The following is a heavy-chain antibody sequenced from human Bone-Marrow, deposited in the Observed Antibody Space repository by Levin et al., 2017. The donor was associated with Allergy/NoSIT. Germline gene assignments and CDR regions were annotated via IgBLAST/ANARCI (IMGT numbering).Heavy chain of an antibody. CDR3: ARHEIAAAGDAFDI. D-gene: IGHD6-13*01. CDR2: IDPSDSYT. V-gene: IGHV5-10-1*01. Sequence: KVSCKGSGYSFTSYWISWVRQMPGKGLEWMGRIDPSDSYTNYSPSFQGHVTISADKSISTAYLQWSSLKASDTAMYYCARHEIAAAGDAFDIWGQGTMVTVSS. CDR1: GYSFTSYW. J-gene: IGHJ3*02.